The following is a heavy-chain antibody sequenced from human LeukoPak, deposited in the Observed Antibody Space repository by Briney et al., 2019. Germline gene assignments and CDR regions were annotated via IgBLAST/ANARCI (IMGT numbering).Heavy chain of an antibody. V-gene: IGHV3-23*01. Sequence: GGSLRLSCAASGFTFSDYYMSWVRQAPGKGLEWVSAISGSGGSTYYADSVKGRFTISRDNSKNTLYLQMNSLRAEDTAVYYCAKDRAGGYCSGGSCSRIYYYYGMDVWGKGTTVTVSS. CDR2: ISGSGGST. CDR3: AKDRAGGYCSGGSCSRIYYYYGMDV. D-gene: IGHD2-15*01. J-gene: IGHJ6*04. CDR1: GFTFSDYY.